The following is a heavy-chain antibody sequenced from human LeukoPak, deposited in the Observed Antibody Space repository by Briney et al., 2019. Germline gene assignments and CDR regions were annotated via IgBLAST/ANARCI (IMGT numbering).Heavy chain of an antibody. V-gene: IGHV4-61*05. CDR1: GGSISSSSYY. CDR3: ARHLYCSSTSCSYFDY. D-gene: IGHD2-2*01. J-gene: IGHJ4*02. CDR2: IYTSGST. Sequence: SETLSLTCSVSGGSISSSSYYWGWIRQPPGEGLEWIGYIYTSGSTNYNPSLKSRVTISVDTSKNQFSLKLSSVTAAATAVYYCARHLYCSSTSCSYFDYWGQGTLVTVSS.